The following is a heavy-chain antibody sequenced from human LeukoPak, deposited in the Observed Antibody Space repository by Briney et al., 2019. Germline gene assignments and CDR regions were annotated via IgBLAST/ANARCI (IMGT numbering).Heavy chain of an antibody. CDR3: ATYDYGDDVMYYFDY. D-gene: IGHD4-17*01. CDR1: GGSISSSSYY. CDR2: IYYSGST. Sequence: PSETLSLTCTVSGGSISSSSYYWGWIRQPPGKGLEWIGSIYYSGSTYYNPSLRSRVTISVDTSKNQFSLKLSSVTAADTAVYYCATYDYGDDVMYYFDYWGQGTLVTVSS. V-gene: IGHV4-39*07. J-gene: IGHJ4*02.